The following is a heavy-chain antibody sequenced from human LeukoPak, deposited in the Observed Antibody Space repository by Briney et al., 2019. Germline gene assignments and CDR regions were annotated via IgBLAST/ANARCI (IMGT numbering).Heavy chain of an antibody. Sequence: GGSLRLSCAASGFTFSSYGRHWVRQAPGKGLEWVAVISYDGSNKYYADSVKGRFTISRDNSKNTLYLQMNSLRAEDTAVYYCAKDLDIVVVPAAEAENDYWGQGTLVTVSS. J-gene: IGHJ4*02. V-gene: IGHV3-30*18. CDR2: ISYDGSNK. CDR1: GFTFSSYG. D-gene: IGHD2-2*03. CDR3: AKDLDIVVVPAAEAENDY.